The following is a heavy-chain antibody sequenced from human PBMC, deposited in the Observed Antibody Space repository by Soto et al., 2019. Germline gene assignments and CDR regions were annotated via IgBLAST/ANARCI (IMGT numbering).Heavy chain of an antibody. Sequence: ASVKVSCKASGYTFTGYQMHWVRQAPGQQLEWMGWINPNSGGTNYAQKFQGRVTMTRDTPITTAYMELNRLTSDDTAVYYCARGGTIVSPGNWGQGTLITVSS. CDR2: INPNSGGT. D-gene: IGHD2-21*01. CDR1: GYTFTGYQ. J-gene: IGHJ4*02. V-gene: IGHV1-2*02. CDR3: ARGGTIVSPGN.